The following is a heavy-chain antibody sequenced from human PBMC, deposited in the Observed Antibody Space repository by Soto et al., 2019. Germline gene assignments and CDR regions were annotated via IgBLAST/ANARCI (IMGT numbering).Heavy chain of an antibody. CDR3: AKEGYNYGFLFDC. CDR2: IDNSGGIT. V-gene: IGHV3-23*01. Sequence: EVQLLESGGGLVQPGGSLRLSCAASGFTFSTYAMSWVRQAPGKGLEWVSTIDNSGGITYYADSVKGRFTISRDNFKNSLHLQMNSLSAEVTVVYYCAKEGYNYGFLFDCWGQGTLVTVSS. J-gene: IGHJ4*02. CDR1: GFTFSTYA. D-gene: IGHD5-18*01.